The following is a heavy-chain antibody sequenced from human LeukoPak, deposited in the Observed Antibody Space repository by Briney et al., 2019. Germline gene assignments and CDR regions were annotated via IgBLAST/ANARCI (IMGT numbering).Heavy chain of an antibody. Sequence: SQTLSLTCTVSGGSISSATYYWSWIRQPAGKGLEWIGRIYTGGSTYYNPSLKSRVTISVDTSKNQFSLRLTSVTAADTAVYYCARGTVGATWPAKYFQHWGQGTLVTVSS. CDR1: GGSISSATYY. CDR3: ARGTVGATWPAKYFQH. D-gene: IGHD1-26*01. J-gene: IGHJ1*01. CDR2: IYTGGST. V-gene: IGHV4-61*02.